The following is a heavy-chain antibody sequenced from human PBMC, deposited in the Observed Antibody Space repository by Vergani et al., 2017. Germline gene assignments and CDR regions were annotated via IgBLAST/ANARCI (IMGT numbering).Heavy chain of an antibody. CDR1: GFTFSDYY. CDR2: ISSSSSYT. J-gene: IGHJ4*02. CDR3: AREYYGSSGYYSRGVDY. Sequence: QVQLVESGGGLVKPGGSLRLSCEASGFTFSDYYMSWIRQAPGKGLEWVSYISSSSSYTNYADTVKGRFTISRDNAKNSLYLQMNSLSAEDTAVYYCAREYYGSSGYYSRGVDYWGQGTLVTVSS. D-gene: IGHD3-22*01. V-gene: IGHV3-11*05.